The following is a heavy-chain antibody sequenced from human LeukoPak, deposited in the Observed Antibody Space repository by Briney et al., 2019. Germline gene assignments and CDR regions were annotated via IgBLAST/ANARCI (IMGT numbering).Heavy chain of an antibody. Sequence: GGSLRLSCAASGFTFSGSAMHWVRQASGKGLEWVGRIRSKANSYATAYAASVKGRFTISRDNSKNTLYLQMNSLRAEDTAVYYCAKVVPPRDLQYYFDYWGQGTLVTVSS. V-gene: IGHV3-73*01. J-gene: IGHJ4*02. CDR1: GFTFSGSA. CDR3: AKVVPPRDLQYYFDY. CDR2: IRSKANSYAT. D-gene: IGHD5-24*01.